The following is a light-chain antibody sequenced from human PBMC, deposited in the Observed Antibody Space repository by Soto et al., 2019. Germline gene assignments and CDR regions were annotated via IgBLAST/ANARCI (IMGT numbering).Light chain of an antibody. CDR3: QQYNIWPQT. CDR1: QSVSSN. J-gene: IGKJ1*01. CDR2: GAS. Sequence: EIVMTQSPVTLSVSPGERATLSCRAGQSVSSNLAWYQQKPGQAPRLLIYGASTRATGIPARFSGSGSGTEFTLTISSLQSEDFAVYFCQQYNIWPQTFGQGTKVDIK. V-gene: IGKV3-15*01.